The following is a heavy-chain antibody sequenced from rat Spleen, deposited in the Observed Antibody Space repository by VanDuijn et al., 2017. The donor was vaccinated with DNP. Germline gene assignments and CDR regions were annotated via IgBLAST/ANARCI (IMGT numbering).Heavy chain of an antibody. V-gene: IGHV5S13*01. CDR2: ISTSGEYT. CDR1: GFTFSSYG. J-gene: IGHJ3*01. D-gene: IGHD1-10*01. CDR3: VRPLFNNYGGFAY. Sequence: EVHLVESGGGLVQPGRSLKLSCAASGFTFSSYGMAWVRQAPTKGLEWVASISTSGEYTHYRDSVKGRFTISRDNAKSSLYLQMNSLKSEDTATYYCVRPLFNNYGGFAYWGQGTLVTVSS.